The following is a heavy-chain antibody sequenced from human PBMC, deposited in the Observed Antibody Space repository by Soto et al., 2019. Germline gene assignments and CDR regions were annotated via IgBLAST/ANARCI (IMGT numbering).Heavy chain of an antibody. Sequence: PSETLSLTCTVSGGSVSSGDYYWSWIRQPPGKGLKWIGYIYYSGNTNYNPSLKSRVIISVDTSKNLFSLKLTSVTAADTAVYYCARIPVDTSMIYWLDPWGQGTLVPVSS. CDR1: GGSVSSGDYY. CDR2: IYYSGNT. CDR3: ARIPVDTSMIYWLDP. D-gene: IGHD5-18*01. V-gene: IGHV4-61*08. J-gene: IGHJ5*02.